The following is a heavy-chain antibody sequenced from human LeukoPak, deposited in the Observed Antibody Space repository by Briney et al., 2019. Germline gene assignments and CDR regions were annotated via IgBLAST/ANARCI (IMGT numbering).Heavy chain of an antibody. CDR3: VKEAPGTTIYY. D-gene: IGHD4-11*01. J-gene: IGHJ4*02. Sequence: PGGSLRLSCAASGFSVSGNYMSWVRQAPGKGLEWVSVIYKGDATYYADSVKGRFTISRDSSENTVQLQMDGLRAEDTAVYYCVKEAPGTTIYYWGQGTLVTVSS. CDR1: GFSVSGNY. CDR2: IYKGDAT. V-gene: IGHV3-66*01.